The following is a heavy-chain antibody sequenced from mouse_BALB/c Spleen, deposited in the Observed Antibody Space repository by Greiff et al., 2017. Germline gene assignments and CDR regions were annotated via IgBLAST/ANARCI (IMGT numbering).Heavy chain of an antibody. CDR2: ISSGGGST. Sequence: EVQRVESGGGLVKPGGSLKLSCAASGFAFSSYDMSWVRQTPEKRLEWVAYISSGGGSTYYPDTVKGRFTISRDNAKNTLYLQMSSLKSEDTAMYYCARWLLRYFDVWGAGTTVTVSS. V-gene: IGHV5-12-1*01. J-gene: IGHJ1*01. CDR3: ARWLLRYFDV. D-gene: IGHD2-3*01. CDR1: GFAFSSYD.